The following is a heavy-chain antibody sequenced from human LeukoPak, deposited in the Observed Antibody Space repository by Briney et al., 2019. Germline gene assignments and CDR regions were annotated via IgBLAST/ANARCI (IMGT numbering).Heavy chain of an antibody. D-gene: IGHD4-17*01. CDR1: DGSISSSSFY. V-gene: IGHV4-39*01. CDR2: IHYGGIT. CDR3: ARHIDYGDYHFDF. J-gene: IGHJ4*02. Sequence: PSETLSLTCTVSDGSISSSSFYWAWVRLPPGKGLEWIGSIHYGGITYYSPSLRSRVTISVDTSKDQFSLKLSSLTAADTALYYCARHIDYGDYHFDFWGQGTQVTVSS.